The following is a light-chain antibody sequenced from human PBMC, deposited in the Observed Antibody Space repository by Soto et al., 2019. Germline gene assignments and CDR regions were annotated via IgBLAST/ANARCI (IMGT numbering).Light chain of an antibody. CDR1: QDISSR. CDR3: QQANSLPYT. Sequence: DIQMTQSPSFVSASVGDRVTITCRASQDISSRLAWYQQRPGKAPQLLIYAPSNSQGRVPSRFSGGGSGTYFTLTISRLQPEDFATYHCQQANSLPYTFGQGTKLEI. J-gene: IGKJ2*01. V-gene: IGKV1D-12*01. CDR2: APS.